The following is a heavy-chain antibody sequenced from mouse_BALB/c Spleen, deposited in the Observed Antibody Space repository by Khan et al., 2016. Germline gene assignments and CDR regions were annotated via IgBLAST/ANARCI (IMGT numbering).Heavy chain of an antibody. CDR3: ARSYYGYFAMDY. V-gene: IGHV1-77*01. Sequence: QVQLQQSGTELPRPGASVKLSCKASGYTFTDYYLHWVKQRTGQGLEWIGEIFPGSGITYYNEKVKGKASLTADTSSSTAYMQLSSLTSEDSAVYFCARSYYGYFAMDYWGHGASVTVSS. CDR1: GYTFTDYY. CDR2: IFPGSGIT. J-gene: IGHJ4*01. D-gene: IGHD1-2*01.